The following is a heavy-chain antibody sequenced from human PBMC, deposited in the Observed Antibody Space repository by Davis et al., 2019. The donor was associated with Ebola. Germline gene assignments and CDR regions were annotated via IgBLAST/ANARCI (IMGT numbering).Heavy chain of an antibody. CDR3: AKLPYYYDSSGYQRGDY. CDR2: INPNSGGT. J-gene: IGHJ4*02. CDR1: GYTFTGYY. D-gene: IGHD3-22*01. V-gene: IGHV1-2*06. Sequence: ASVKVSCKASGYTFTGYYMHWVRQAPGQGLEWMGRINPNSGGTNYAQKFQGRVTMTRDTSISTAYMELSRLRSDDTAVYYCAKLPYYYDSSGYQRGDYWGQGTLVTVSS.